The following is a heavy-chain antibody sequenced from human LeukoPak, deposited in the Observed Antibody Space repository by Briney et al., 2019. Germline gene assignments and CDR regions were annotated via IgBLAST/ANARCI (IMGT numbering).Heavy chain of an antibody. CDR3: ARALWFGEGYFDY. J-gene: IGHJ4*02. CDR2: ISSNGGST. Sequence: GGSLRLSCAASGFTFSSYAMHWVRQAPGKGLEYVSAISSNGGSTYYANSVKGRFTISRDNSKNTLYLQMGSLRAEDMAVYYCARALWFGEGYFDYWGQGTLVTVSS. D-gene: IGHD3-10*01. CDR1: GFTFSSYA. V-gene: IGHV3-64*01.